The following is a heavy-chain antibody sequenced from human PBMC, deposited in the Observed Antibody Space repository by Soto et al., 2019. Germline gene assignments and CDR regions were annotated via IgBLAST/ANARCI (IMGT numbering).Heavy chain of an antibody. CDR3: ARGVYGAYLDY. Sequence: PSETLSLTCTVSGGSISSFHWSWIRQTPGKGLEWIGYVESSGRTEYKPSLASRVTLSLDSSQNQFSLTLRSVTTADRALYFCARGVYGAYLDYWGQGIPVTVSS. V-gene: IGHV4-4*08. D-gene: IGHD3-10*01. CDR2: VESSGRT. CDR1: GGSISSFH. J-gene: IGHJ4*02.